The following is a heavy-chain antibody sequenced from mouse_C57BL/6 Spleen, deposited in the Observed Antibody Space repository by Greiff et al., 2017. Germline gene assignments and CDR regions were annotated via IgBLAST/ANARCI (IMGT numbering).Heavy chain of an antibody. Sequence: VQLQQSGPVLVKPGASVKMSCKASGYTFTDYYMNWVKQSHGKSLEWIGVINPYNGGTSYNQKFKGKATLTVDKSSSTAYMELNSLTSEDSAVYDCARLGITTRVFDYWGQGTTLTVSS. CDR3: ARLGITTRVFDY. V-gene: IGHV1-19*01. CDR2: INPYNGGT. J-gene: IGHJ2*01. CDR1: GYTFTDYY. D-gene: IGHD2-4*01.